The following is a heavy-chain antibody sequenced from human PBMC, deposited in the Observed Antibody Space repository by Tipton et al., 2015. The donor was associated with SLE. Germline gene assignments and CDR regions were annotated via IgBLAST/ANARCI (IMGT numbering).Heavy chain of an antibody. Sequence: LRLSCTVSGGSISSSSYYWGWIRQPPGKGLEWIGSIYYSGSTYYNPSLKSRVTISVDTSKNQFSLKLSSVTAADTAVYYCARPQELLAAFDIWGQGTMVTVSS. J-gene: IGHJ3*02. CDR2: IYYSGST. CDR3: ARPQELLAAFDI. D-gene: IGHD4-11*01. CDR1: GGSISSSSYY. V-gene: IGHV4-39*07.